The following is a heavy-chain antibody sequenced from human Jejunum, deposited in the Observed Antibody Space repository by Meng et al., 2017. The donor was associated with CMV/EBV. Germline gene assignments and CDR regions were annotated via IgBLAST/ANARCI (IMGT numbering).Heavy chain of an antibody. V-gene: IGHV4-61*03. CDR2: IYYDGST. Sequence: WMRQPTAKDVEWIGYIYYDGSTNYDPSLKSRVSMSEETSKIHFTLELNSVAAADTAVYFYARDPVDDVVAVPGRPNYYHYYRLIVWGQGATVTVSS. D-gene: IGHD3-10*02. CDR3: ARDPVDDVVAVPGRPNYYHYYRLIV. J-gene: IGHJ6*02.